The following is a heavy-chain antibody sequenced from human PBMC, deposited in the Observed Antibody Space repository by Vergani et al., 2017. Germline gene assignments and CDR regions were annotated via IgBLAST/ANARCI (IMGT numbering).Heavy chain of an antibody. CDR1: GGSISSGSYY. CDR3: ARATVDAFDI. J-gene: IGHJ3*02. D-gene: IGHD4-17*01. Sequence: QVQLQESGPGLVKPSQTLSLTCTVSGGSISSGSYYWSCIRQPAGKGLEWIGRIYTSGRTNYNPSLKSRVTISVDTSKNQFSLKLSSVTAADTAVYYCARATVDAFDIWGQGTMVTVSS. V-gene: IGHV4-61*02. CDR2: IYTSGRT.